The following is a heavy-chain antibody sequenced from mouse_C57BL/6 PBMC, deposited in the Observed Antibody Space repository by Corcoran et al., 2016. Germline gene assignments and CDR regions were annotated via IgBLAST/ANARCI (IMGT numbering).Heavy chain of an antibody. CDR1: GYTFTDYN. CDR2: INPNNGGT. D-gene: IGHD1-1*01. CDR3: ARSNYYGSSYFDY. Sequence: EVQLQQSGPELVKPGASVKIPCKASGYTFTDYNMDWVKQSHGKSLEWIGDINPNNGGTIYNQKFKGKATLTVDKSSSTAYMELRSRTSEDTAVYYCARSNYYGSSYFDYWGQGTTLTVSS. V-gene: IGHV1-18*01. J-gene: IGHJ2*01.